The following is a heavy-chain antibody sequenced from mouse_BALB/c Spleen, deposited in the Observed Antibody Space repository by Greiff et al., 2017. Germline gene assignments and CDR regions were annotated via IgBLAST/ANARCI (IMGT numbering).Heavy chain of an antibody. V-gene: IGHV5-4*02. CDR3: ARERSPMDY. J-gene: IGHJ4*01. CDR2: ISDGGGYT. CDR1: GFTFSDYY. Sequence: EVNLVESGGGLVKPGGSLKLSCAASGFTFSDYYMYWVRQTPEKRLEWVAYISDGGGYTYYPDTVKGRFTISRDNAKNTLYLQMSSLKSEDTAMYYCARERSPMDYWGQGTSVTVSA.